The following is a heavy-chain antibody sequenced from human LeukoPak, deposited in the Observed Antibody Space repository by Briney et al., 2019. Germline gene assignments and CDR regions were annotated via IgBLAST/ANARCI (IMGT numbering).Heavy chain of an antibody. CDR1: GYTFSSYH. J-gene: IGHJ4*02. D-gene: IGHD2-15*01. V-gene: IGHV1-18*01. CDR2: INTYDGNT. Sequence: GASVKVSCKASGYTFSSYHVSWVRQAPGQGLEWMGWINTYDGNTNYAQNFQGRVAMTTDTSTSTAYMELRSLRSDDAAVYYCARDFATWYFYYWGQGTLVTVSS. CDR3: ARDFATWYFYY.